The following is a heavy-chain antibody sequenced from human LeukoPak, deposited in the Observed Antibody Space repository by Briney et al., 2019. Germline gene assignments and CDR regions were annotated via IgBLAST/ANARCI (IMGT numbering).Heavy chain of an antibody. CDR3: ARDPQRNWYFDL. CDR1: GGSISSGGYS. J-gene: IGHJ2*01. CDR2: IYHSGST. V-gene: IGHV4-30-2*01. Sequence: TLSLTCAVSGGSISSGGYSWSWIRQPPGKGPEWIGYIYHSGSTYYNPSLKSRVTISVDRSKNQFSLKLSSVTAADTAVYYCARDPQRNWYFDLWGRGTLVTVSS.